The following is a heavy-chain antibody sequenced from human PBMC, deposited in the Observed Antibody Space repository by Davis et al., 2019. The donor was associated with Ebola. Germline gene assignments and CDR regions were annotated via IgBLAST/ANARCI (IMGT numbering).Heavy chain of an antibody. CDR3: ARDGRVGATTEHSWFDP. CDR2: ISAYNGNT. D-gene: IGHD1-26*01. Sequence: ASVKVSCKASGYTFTSYGISWVRQAPGQGLEWMGWISAYNGNTNYAQKLQGRVTMTTETSTSTASMELRSLRSDDTAVYYCARDGRVGATTEHSWFDPWGQGTLVTVSS. CDR1: GYTFTSYG. V-gene: IGHV1-18*01. J-gene: IGHJ5*02.